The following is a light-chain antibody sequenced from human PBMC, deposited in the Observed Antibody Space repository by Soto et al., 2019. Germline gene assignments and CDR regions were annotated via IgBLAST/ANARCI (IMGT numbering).Light chain of an antibody. CDR3: QQRSNWLIT. J-gene: IGKJ5*01. V-gene: IGKV3-11*01. Sequence: EIVLTQSPATLSLSPGERATLSCRASQSVSSYLAWYQQKPGQAPRLLIYDASNRATGIPARFSGSGSGTDFPLTISSLDPEDFADYYCQQRSNWLITFGQGTRLEMK. CDR1: QSVSSY. CDR2: DAS.